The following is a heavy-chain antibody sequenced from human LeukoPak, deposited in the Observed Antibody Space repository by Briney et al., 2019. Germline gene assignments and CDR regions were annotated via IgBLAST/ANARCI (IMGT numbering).Heavy chain of an antibody. V-gene: IGHV3-30*18. Sequence: GGSLRLSCAASGFTFSSYGMHWVRQAPGKGLEWVAVISYDGSKTYYADSVKGRITISRDNSKNTLYLQMNSLRAEDTAVYYCAKDWYYYGSGTYIPSHWGQGTLVTVSS. CDR3: AKDWYYYGSGTYIPSH. D-gene: IGHD3-10*01. CDR2: ISYDGSKT. CDR1: GFTFSSYG. J-gene: IGHJ4*02.